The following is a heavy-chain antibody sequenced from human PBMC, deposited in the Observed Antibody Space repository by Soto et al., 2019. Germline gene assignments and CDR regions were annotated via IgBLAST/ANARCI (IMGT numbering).Heavy chain of an antibody. J-gene: IGHJ5*02. D-gene: IGHD4-17*01. CDR3: AKDMDSGGTYGWLDP. V-gene: IGHV3-9*03. CDR1: GFTFEDYA. CDR2: ISWNSGSI. Sequence: EVQLVESGGGFVQPGRSLRLSCAASGFTFEDYAMHWVRQAPGKGLEWGSFISWNSGSIGYADSVKGRFTISRDNDNNCLYLQMNRLRVEDMALYYCAKDMDSGGTYGWLDPWGQGTLVTVSS.